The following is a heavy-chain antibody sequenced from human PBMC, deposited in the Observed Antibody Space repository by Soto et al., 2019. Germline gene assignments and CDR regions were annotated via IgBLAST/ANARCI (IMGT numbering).Heavy chain of an antibody. CDR2: IYYSGST. Sequence: QVQLQESGPGLVKPSQTLSLTCTVSGGSISSGGYYWSWIRQHPGKGLEWIGYIYYSGSTYYNPSLKSRVTLTVDTSKNQFSLKLSSVTAADTAVYYWSRDRIVRELGWFDPWGQGTLVTVSS. D-gene: IGHD1-26*01. CDR3: SRDRIVRELGWFDP. J-gene: IGHJ5*02. CDR1: GGSISSGGYY. V-gene: IGHV4-31*03.